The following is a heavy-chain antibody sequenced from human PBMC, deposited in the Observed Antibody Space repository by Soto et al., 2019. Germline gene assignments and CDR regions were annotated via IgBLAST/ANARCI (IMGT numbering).Heavy chain of an antibody. V-gene: IGHV4-34*01. J-gene: IGHJ6*02. CDR1: GGSFSGYY. CDR3: ASESWGVGYYYYGMDV. D-gene: IGHD1-26*01. Sequence: SETLSLTCAVYGGSFSGYYWSWSRQPPGKGLEWIGEINHSGSTNYNPSLKSRVTISVDTSKNQFSLKLSSVTAADTAVYYCASESWGVGYYYYGMDVWGQGTTVTVSS. CDR2: INHSGST.